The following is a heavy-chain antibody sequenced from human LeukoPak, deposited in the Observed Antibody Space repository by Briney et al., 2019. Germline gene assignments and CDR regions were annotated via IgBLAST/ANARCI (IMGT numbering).Heavy chain of an antibody. CDR3: ARDLSGIAAASGPRFDP. J-gene: IGHJ5*02. CDR1: GFTFSSYE. D-gene: IGHD6-13*01. Sequence: PGGSLRLSCAASGFTFSSYEMNWVRQAPGKGLEWVSYINSSGSTIYYADSVKGRFTISRDNAKNSLYLQMNSLRAEDTAVYYCARDLSGIAAASGPRFDPWGQGTLVTVSS. CDR2: INSSGSTI. V-gene: IGHV3-48*03.